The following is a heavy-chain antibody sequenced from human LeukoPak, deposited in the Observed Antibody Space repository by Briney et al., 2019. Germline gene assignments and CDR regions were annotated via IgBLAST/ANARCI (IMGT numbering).Heavy chain of an antibody. V-gene: IGHV4-30-4*01. Sequence: SETLSLTCTVSGGSISSGDYYWSWIRQPPGKGLEWIGYIYYSGSTYYNPSLKSRVTISVDTSKNQFSLKLSSVTAADTAVYYCARHAARPTYYSDYWGQGTLVTVSS. CDR3: ARHAARPTYYSDY. CDR1: GGSISSGDYY. J-gene: IGHJ4*02. CDR2: IYYSGST. D-gene: IGHD6-6*01.